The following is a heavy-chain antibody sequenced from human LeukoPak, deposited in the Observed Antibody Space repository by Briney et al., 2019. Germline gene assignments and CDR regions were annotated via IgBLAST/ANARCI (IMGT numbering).Heavy chain of an antibody. J-gene: IGHJ4*02. Sequence: ASVKVSCKASGYTFTGYYMHWVRQAPGQGLEWMGWINPNSGNTGYAQKFQGRVTMTRNTSISTAYMELSSLRSEDTAVYYCARGVYVGATFFDYWGQGTLVTVSS. V-gene: IGHV1-8*02. CDR2: INPNSGNT. D-gene: IGHD1-26*01. CDR1: GYTFTGYY. CDR3: ARGVYVGATFFDY.